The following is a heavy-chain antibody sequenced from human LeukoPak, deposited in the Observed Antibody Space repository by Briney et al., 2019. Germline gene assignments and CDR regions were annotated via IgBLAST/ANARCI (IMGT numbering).Heavy chain of an antibody. CDR1: GDSISSGDYY. Sequence: KSSETLSLTCTVSGDSISSGDYYWSWIRQPAGKGLEWIGRIYSSGSTNYNPSLKSRVTMSVDTSKNQFSLKLSSVTAADTAVYYCAREGSSSWYDLKYYFDYWGQGTLVTVSS. J-gene: IGHJ4*02. D-gene: IGHD6-13*01. CDR2: IYSSGST. V-gene: IGHV4-61*02. CDR3: AREGSSSWYDLKYYFDY.